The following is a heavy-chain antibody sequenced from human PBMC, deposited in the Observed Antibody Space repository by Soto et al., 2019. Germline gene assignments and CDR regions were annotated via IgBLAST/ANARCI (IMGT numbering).Heavy chain of an antibody. Sequence: EVHLLESGGGLVQPGGSLRLSCAASGFSFSNYGMTWVRQAPGKGLEWVSSVSADGQTTYYAESVRGRFTISRDRSKGTLYLQTGSLRADDTAVYYCAKEASVPSLGEFWYFDLWGRGTHVTVSS. CDR3: AKEASVPSLGEFWYFDL. D-gene: IGHD3-10*01. J-gene: IGHJ2*01. CDR2: VSADGQTT. V-gene: IGHV3-23*01. CDR1: GFSFSNYG.